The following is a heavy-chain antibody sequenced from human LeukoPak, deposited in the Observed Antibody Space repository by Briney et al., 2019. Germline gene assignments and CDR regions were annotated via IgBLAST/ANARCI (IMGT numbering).Heavy chain of an antibody. CDR3: ARDSSSWTYFDY. CDR2: IIPIFGTA. D-gene: IGHD6-13*01. Sequence: SVKVSCKASGGTFSSYAISWVRQAPGQGLEWMGRIIPIFGTANYAQKFQGRVTITTDESTSTAYMELSSLRSEDTAAYYCARDSSSWTYFDYWGQGTLVTVSS. J-gene: IGHJ4*02. V-gene: IGHV1-69*05. CDR1: GGTFSSYA.